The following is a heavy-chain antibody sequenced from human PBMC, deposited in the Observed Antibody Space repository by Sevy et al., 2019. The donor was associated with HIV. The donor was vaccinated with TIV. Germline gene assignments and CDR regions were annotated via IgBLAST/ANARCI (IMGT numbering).Heavy chain of an antibody. D-gene: IGHD3-16*01. CDR2: ISSSGSTI. CDR1: GFTFSDYY. Sequence: GGSLRLSCAASGFTFSDYYMSWIRQAPGKGLEWVSYISSSGSTIYYAASVKGRFTISRDNAKNSLYLQMNSLRAEDTAVYYCARDEMITFGGANFDYWGQGTLVTVSS. J-gene: IGHJ4*02. V-gene: IGHV3-11*01. CDR3: ARDEMITFGGANFDY.